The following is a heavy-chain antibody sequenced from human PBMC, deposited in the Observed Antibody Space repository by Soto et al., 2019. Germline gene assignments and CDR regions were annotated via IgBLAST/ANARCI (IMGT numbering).Heavy chain of an antibody. CDR1: GGSISSYG. CDR3: ARRWGTSFDF. J-gene: IGHJ4*02. V-gene: IGHV4-59*01. D-gene: IGHD7-27*01. Sequence: SETLSLTCTVSGGSISSYGWSWIRQPPGKGLEWIGYIYYSGSTNYNPSLKSRVTISVDTSKNQFSLKVSSVTAADTAVYYCARRWGTSFDFWGQGTLVTVSS. CDR2: IYYSGST.